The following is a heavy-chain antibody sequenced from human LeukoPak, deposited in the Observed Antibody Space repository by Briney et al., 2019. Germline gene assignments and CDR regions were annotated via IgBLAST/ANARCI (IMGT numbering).Heavy chain of an antibody. CDR1: GYSISSGHY. D-gene: IGHD1-7*01. CDR3: ARIGITGTTLSRVLDY. CDR2: IYHSGST. J-gene: IGHJ4*02. V-gene: IGHV4-38-2*01. Sequence: PSETLSLTCAVSGYSISSGHYWGWIRQPPGKGLEWIGSIYHSGSTYYNPSLKSRVTISVDTSKNQFSLKLSSVTAADTAVYYCARIGITGTTLSRVLDYWGQGTLVTVSS.